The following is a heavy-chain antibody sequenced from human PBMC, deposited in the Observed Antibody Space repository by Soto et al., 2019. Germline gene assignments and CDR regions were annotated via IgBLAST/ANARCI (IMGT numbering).Heavy chain of an antibody. CDR2: AYNSGST. V-gene: IGHV4-59*01. D-gene: IGHD6-13*01. CDR1: GGSISSNY. J-gene: IGHJ4*02. CDR3: ARYRREAVAGYTLDN. Sequence: PSETRSRTWTVSGGSISSNYWTWSGQPPGKGLEWIGYAYNSGSTNYNPSLKSRVTISEDTSKSQFSLKVNSMTAADTAVYYCARYRREAVAGYTLDNWGQGILVTVSS.